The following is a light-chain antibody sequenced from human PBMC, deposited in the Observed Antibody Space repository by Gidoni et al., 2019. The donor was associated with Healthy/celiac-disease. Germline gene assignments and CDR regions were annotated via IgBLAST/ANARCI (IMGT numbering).Light chain of an antibody. CDR2: DAS. CDR3: QQHSNWPLA. Sequence: EIVLAHSPATLSLSPGERATLSCRPSRSVSNYLAWYQQKPGQAPRLLIYDASKRATGIPARFSGSGSGTEFTLTISSLEPEDFALYYCQQHSNWPLAFGGGTKVEIK. J-gene: IGKJ4*01. CDR1: RSVSNY. V-gene: IGKV3-11*01.